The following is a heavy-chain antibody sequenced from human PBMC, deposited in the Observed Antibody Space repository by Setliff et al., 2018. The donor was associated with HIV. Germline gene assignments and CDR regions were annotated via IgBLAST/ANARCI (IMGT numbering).Heavy chain of an antibody. V-gene: IGHV4-30-2*01. CDR1: GGSISSGGYS. CDR2: IYHSGST. CDR3: ARSTYYYGSGKGSGWFDP. D-gene: IGHD3-10*01. Sequence: SETLSLTCAVSGGSISSGGYSWSWIRQPPGKGLEWIGYIYHSGSTYYNPSLKSRVTISIGRSKNQFSLKLSSVTAADTAVYYCARSTYYYGSGKGSGWFDPWGQGTLVTVSS. J-gene: IGHJ5*02.